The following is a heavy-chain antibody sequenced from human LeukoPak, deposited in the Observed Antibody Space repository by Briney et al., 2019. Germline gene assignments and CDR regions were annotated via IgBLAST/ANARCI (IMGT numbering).Heavy chain of an antibody. CDR2: ISSSSSYI. Sequence: SGGSLRLSCAASGFTFSSYSMNWVRQAPGKGLEWVSSISSSSSYIYYADSVKGRFTISRDNAKNSLYLQMNSLRAEDTAVYYCARAPLHLAMYHYFDYWGQGTLVTVSS. V-gene: IGHV3-21*01. CDR1: GFTFSSYS. CDR3: ARAPLHLAMYHYFDY. D-gene: IGHD2-2*01. J-gene: IGHJ4*02.